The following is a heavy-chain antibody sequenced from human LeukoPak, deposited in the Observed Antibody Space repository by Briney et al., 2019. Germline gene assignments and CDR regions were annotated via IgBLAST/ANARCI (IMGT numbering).Heavy chain of an antibody. CDR1: GFTFSSYA. D-gene: IGHD3-22*01. V-gene: IGHV3-23*01. CDR3: AKGVYYDSSGYLDAFDI. CDR2: ISGSGGST. Sequence: RAGGSLRLSCAASGFTFSSYAMSWVRQAPGKGLEWVSAISGSGGSTYYADSVKGRFTISRDNSKNTLYLQVNSLRAEDTAVYYCAKGVYYDSSGYLDAFDIWGQGTMVTVSS. J-gene: IGHJ3*02.